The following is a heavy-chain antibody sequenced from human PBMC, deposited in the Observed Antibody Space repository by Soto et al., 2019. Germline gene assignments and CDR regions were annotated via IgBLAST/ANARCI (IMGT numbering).Heavy chain of an antibody. CDR3: ARANDFWRIGGYYYYYYMDV. Sequence: SETLSLTCTVSGGSISSGGYYWSWIRQHPGKGLEWIGYIYYSGSTYYNPSLKSRVTISVDTSKNQFSLKLSSVTAADTAVYYCARANDFWRIGGYYYYYYMDVWGKGTTVTVSS. V-gene: IGHV4-31*03. J-gene: IGHJ6*03. CDR1: GGSISSGGYY. CDR2: IYYSGST. D-gene: IGHD3-3*01.